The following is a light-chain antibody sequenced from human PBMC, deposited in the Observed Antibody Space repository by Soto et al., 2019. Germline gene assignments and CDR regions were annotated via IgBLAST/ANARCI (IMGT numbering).Light chain of an antibody. CDR2: LGS. CDR3: MQALQTRNT. J-gene: IGKJ2*01. CDR1: QSLLHSNGYNY. Sequence: DIVMTQSPLSLPVTPGEPASISCRPSQSLLHSNGYNYLDWYLQKPGQSPQLLIYLGSNRASGVPDRFSGSGSGTDFTLKISRVEAEDVGVYYCMQALQTRNTFGQGTKLEIK. V-gene: IGKV2-28*01.